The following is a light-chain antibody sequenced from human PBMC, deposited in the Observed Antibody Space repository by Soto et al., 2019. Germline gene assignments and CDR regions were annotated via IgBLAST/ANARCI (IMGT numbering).Light chain of an antibody. V-gene: IGKV3-20*01. CDR2: GAS. J-gene: IGKJ5*01. Sequence: ENVLTQSPGTLSLSPGERATLSCRASQTVSSYLTWYQQRPGQAPRLLISGASRRATGIPDRFSGSGSGTDFPLPINRLEPEDFALYYCQQYGTSPITFGQGTRLEIK. CDR1: QTVSSY. CDR3: QQYGTSPIT.